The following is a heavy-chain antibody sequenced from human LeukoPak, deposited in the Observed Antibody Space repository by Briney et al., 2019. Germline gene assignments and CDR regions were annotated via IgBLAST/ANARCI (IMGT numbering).Heavy chain of an antibody. CDR3: AKDTGGFTAHSNFDY. CDR2: ISWNRGSI. V-gene: IGHV3-9*01. Sequence: GGSLRLSCAASGFTFDDYAIHWVRQAPGKGLEWVSGISWNRGSIDYADSVKGRFTISRDNAKNSLYLQMNSLRAEDTALYYCAKDTGGFTAHSNFDYWGQGTLVTVSS. D-gene: IGHD3-16*01. CDR1: GFTFDDYA. J-gene: IGHJ4*02.